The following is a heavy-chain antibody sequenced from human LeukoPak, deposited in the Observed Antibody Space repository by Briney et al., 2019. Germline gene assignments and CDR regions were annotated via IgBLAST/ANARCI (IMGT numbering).Heavy chain of an antibody. CDR3: ARDQKITMVPAFDI. J-gene: IGHJ3*02. CDR1: GFTFSDYY. CDR2: ISSSGSTI. V-gene: IGHV3-11*01. Sequence: GGSLRLSCAASGFTFSDYYMSWIRQAPGKGLEWVSYISSSGSTIYYADSVKGRFTISRDNAKNSLYLQMNSLRAEDTAVYYCARDQKITMVPAFDIWGQGTMVTVSS. D-gene: IGHD3-10*01.